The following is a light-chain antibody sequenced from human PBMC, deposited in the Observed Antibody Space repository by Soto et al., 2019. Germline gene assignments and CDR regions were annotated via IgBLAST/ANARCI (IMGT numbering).Light chain of an antibody. V-gene: IGLV1-44*01. J-gene: IGLJ2*01. CDR2: NNN. CDR3: AAWDDSLNGPL. CDR1: SSNIASNT. Sequence: QSVLTQPPSASGTPGQRVTISCSGSSSNIASNTVNWYQQLPGTAPKLLIYNNNHRPSGVLDRFSGSKSGTSASLAISGLQSEDEAAYYCAAWDDSLNGPLFGGGTKLTVL.